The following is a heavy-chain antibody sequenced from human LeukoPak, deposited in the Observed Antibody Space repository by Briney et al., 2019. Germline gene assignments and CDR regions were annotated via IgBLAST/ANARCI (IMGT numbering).Heavy chain of an antibody. D-gene: IGHD6-13*01. V-gene: IGHV4-31*03. CDR1: GGSISRGSIC. J-gene: IGHJ4*02. Sequence: SETLSLISTVSGGSISRGSICATWIRQHPGKGLEWIAYIYYSGRTYYSPSLKSRVTISVDTSKNQFSLKLSSVTAADTAVYDCPRAMEAEGTWYLRYWGRGTLVTVSS. CDR3: PRAMEAEGTWYLRY. CDR2: IYYSGRT.